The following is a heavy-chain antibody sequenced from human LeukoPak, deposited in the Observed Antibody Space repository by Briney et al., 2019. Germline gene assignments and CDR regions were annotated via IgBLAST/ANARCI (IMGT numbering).Heavy chain of an antibody. CDR3: VKDKYSGSDSAFDY. V-gene: IGHV3-64D*06. J-gene: IGHJ4*02. CDR1: RFSFSNYA. Sequence: GGSLRLSCSASRFSFSNYAMHCVRQAPGKGLEYLSGISSDGVTTYHADSVKGRFTISRDNSKSTLYLQMSSLRAEDTAVYYCVKDKYSGSDSAFDYWGQGTLVTVSS. CDR2: ISSDGVTT. D-gene: IGHD5-12*01.